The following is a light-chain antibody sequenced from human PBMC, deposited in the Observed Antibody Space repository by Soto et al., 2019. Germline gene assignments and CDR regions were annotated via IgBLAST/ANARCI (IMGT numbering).Light chain of an antibody. CDR1: QSISSW. CDR2: DAS. J-gene: IGKJ1*01. V-gene: IGKV1-5*01. CDR3: QQGYITSWT. Sequence: DIQMTQSPSTLSASVGDRVTITCRASQSISSWLAWYQQKPGKAPKLLIYDASSLESGVPARFSGSGSGTYFTLTSRSQQPEDFATYYGQQGYITSWTFAQGDKV.